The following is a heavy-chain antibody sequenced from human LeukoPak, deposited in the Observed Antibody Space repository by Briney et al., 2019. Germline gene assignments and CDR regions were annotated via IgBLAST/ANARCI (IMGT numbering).Heavy chain of an antibody. V-gene: IGHV6-1*01. CDR2: TYYRSKWFI. D-gene: IGHD6-19*01. Sequence: SQTLSLTCAISGDSVSSNSATWNWIRQSPSRGLEWLGRTYYRSKWFIDYAVSVKSRITINPDTFKNQFSLQLNSVTPEDTAVYYCARGRSSIGGMDVWGQGTTVTVSS. CDR3: ARGRSSIGGMDV. CDR1: GDSVSSNSAT. J-gene: IGHJ6*02.